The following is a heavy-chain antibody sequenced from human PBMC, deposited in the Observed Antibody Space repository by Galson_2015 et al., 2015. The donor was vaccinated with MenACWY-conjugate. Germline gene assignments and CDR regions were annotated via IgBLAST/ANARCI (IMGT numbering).Heavy chain of an antibody. CDR2: IYTGNGNT. V-gene: IGHV1-3*04. Sequence: SVKVSCKASGYTVTNHVLHWVRQAPGQRLEWMGWIYTGNGNTEYSQKFQGRVTITRDTSASTAYMELSSLRSEDTAVYYCTREDYWGQGTLVTVSS. J-gene: IGHJ4*02. CDR1: GYTVTNHV. CDR3: TREDY.